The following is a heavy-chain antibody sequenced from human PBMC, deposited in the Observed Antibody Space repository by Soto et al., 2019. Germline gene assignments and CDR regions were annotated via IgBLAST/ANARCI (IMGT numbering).Heavy chain of an antibody. V-gene: IGHV5-51*01. CDR2: IYPGDSDT. CDR1: GYSFTSYW. Sequence: PGESLKISCKGSGYSFTSYWIGWVRQMPGKGLEGMGIIYPGDSDTRYSPSFQGQVTISADKSISTAYLQWSSLKASDTAMYFCASSVLVTSTMNYFDLWGQGTLVTAPQ. CDR3: ASSVLVTSTMNYFDL. D-gene: IGHD2-8*02. J-gene: IGHJ4*02.